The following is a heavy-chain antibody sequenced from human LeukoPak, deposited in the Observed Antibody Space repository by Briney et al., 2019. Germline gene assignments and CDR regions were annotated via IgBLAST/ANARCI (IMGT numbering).Heavy chain of an antibody. D-gene: IGHD3-22*01. CDR1: GFTFSSYG. CDR2: ISYDGSNK. V-gene: IGHV3-30*03. Sequence: GGSLRLSCAASGFTFSSYGMHWARQAPGKGLEWVAVISYDGSNKYYADSVKGRFTISRDNSKNTLYLQMNSLRAEDTAVYYCARVGDGHDSSGYYIPGFYFDFWGQGTLVTVSS. J-gene: IGHJ4*02. CDR3: ARVGDGHDSSGYYIPGFYFDF.